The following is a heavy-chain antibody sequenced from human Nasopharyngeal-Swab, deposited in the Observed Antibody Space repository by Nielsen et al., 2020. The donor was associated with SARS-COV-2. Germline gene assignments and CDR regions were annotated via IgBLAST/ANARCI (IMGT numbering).Heavy chain of an antibody. CDR3: TRWGSLGY. D-gene: IGHD7-27*01. CDR2: IKSKTDGGTT. V-gene: IGHV3-15*07. Sequence: GESLKISCAASGFTFSSYAMNWVRQAPGKGLEWVGRIKSKTDGGTTDYAAPVKGRFTISRDNSKNTLYLQMNSLKTEDTAVYYCTRWGSLGYWGQGTLVTVSS. CDR1: GFTFSSYA. J-gene: IGHJ4*02.